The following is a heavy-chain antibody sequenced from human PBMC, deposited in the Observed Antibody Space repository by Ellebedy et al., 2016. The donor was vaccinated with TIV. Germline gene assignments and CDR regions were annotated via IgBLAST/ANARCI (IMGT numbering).Heavy chain of an antibody. Sequence: GGSLRLXXAASGFTFSISGMTWVRQAPGKGLEVATIVSSGREAYYADPAKGRFTISRDNVMNSVYLQLNSLSVEDTAVYYCTRDGREWSRDYWGQGTLVTVSS. CDR1: GFTFSISG. J-gene: IGHJ4*02. CDR2: IVSSGREA. D-gene: IGHD3-3*01. CDR3: TRDGREWSRDY. V-gene: IGHV3-21*06.